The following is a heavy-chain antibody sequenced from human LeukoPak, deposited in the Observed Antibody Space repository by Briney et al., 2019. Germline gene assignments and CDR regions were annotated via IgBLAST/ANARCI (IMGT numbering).Heavy chain of an antibody. CDR2: IQNDASTE. V-gene: IGHV3-33*05. J-gene: IGHJ4*02. D-gene: IGHD2-21*01. Sequence: GRSLRLSCAASGFIFSHYGMHWVRQAPGKGLEWVAVIQNDASTENFADSVKGRFTISRDNSKNTVFLQMNSLRVEDTAVYYCARELSQIVWGGLDYGGQGTLVSVSS. CDR1: GFIFSHYG. CDR3: ARELSQIVWGGLDY.